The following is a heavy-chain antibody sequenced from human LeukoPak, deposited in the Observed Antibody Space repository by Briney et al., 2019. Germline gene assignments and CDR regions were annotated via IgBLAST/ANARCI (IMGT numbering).Heavy chain of an antibody. Sequence: PGGSLRLSCVTAGFGLSTYGMHWVRQAPGKGLEWVAMIAHDGVAKYYTDSVKGRFTISRDNSRNTLYLQMNSLRPEDTAVYYCARDWGASDWYNWFDPWGQGTLVTVSS. CDR2: IAHDGVAK. J-gene: IGHJ5*02. CDR3: ARDWGASDWYNWFDP. D-gene: IGHD6-19*01. CDR1: GFGLSTYG. V-gene: IGHV3-30*19.